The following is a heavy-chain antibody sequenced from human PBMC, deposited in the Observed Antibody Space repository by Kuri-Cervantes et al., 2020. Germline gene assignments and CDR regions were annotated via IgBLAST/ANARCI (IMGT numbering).Heavy chain of an antibody. CDR2: ISWNSGSI. CDR3: AKDRYGDSDTSYYFDY. V-gene: IGHV3-9*01. J-gene: IGHJ4*02. D-gene: IGHD2-21*02. Sequence: SLKISCAASGFTFDDYAMHWVRQAPGKGLEWVTGISWNSGSIDYADSVKGRFTISRDNAKNSLYLQMNSLRAEDTAFYYCAKDRYGDSDTSYYFDYWGQGTLVTVSS. CDR1: GFTFDDYA.